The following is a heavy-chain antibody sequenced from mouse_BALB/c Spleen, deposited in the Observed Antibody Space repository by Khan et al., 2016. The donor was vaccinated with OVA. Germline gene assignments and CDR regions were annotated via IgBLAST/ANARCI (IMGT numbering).Heavy chain of an antibody. Sequence: QVQLQQPGPGLVQSSQSLSITCTVSGFSLNNYSVHWVRQSPGKGLEWLGVIWSAGSTDYNAAFISRLTISKDNSRSQVFFKMNSLQPNDTAIYYCARRGYDYGRGALFAYWGQGTLVTVSA. J-gene: IGHJ3*01. D-gene: IGHD2-4*01. CDR1: GFSLNNYS. CDR2: IWSAGST. V-gene: IGHV2-2*02. CDR3: ARRGYDYGRGALFAY.